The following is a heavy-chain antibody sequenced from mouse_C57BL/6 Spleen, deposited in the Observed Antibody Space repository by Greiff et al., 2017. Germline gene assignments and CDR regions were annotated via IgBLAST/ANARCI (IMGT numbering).Heavy chain of an antibody. Sequence: QVHVKQPGAELVKPGASVKLSCKASGYTFTSYWMQWVKQRPGQGLEWIGEIDPSDSYTNYNQKFKGKATLTVDTSSSTAYMQLSSLTSEDSAVYYCARTDYGSSYGYFDVWGTGTTVTVSS. V-gene: IGHV1-50*01. D-gene: IGHD1-1*01. J-gene: IGHJ1*03. CDR2: IDPSDSYT. CDR3: ARTDYGSSYGYFDV. CDR1: GYTFTSYW.